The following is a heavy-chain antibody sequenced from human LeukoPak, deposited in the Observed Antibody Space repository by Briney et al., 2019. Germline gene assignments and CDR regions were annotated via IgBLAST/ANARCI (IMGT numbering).Heavy chain of an antibody. V-gene: IGHV3-73*01. Sequence: GALRLSCAASGFTFSGSAMHWVRQASGKGLEWVGRIRSKANNYATAYVASVKGRFTISRDDSKNTAYLQMNSLRAEDTAVYYCARDFDYWGQGTLVTVSS. CDR1: GFTFSGSA. CDR2: IRSKANNYAT. J-gene: IGHJ4*02. CDR3: ARDFDY.